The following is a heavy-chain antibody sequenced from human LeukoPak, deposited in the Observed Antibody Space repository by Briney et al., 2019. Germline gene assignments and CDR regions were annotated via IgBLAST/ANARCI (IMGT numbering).Heavy chain of an antibody. J-gene: IGHJ6*03. Sequence: PSETLSLTCTVSGGSISSYYWSWIRQPAGKGLEWIGRIYISGSTNYNPSLKSRVTMSVDTSKNQFSLKLSSVTAADTAVYYCARGVVVPAAMYYYYYMDVWGKGTTVTISS. CDR1: GGSISSYY. CDR3: ARGVVVPAAMYYYYYMDV. V-gene: IGHV4-4*07. CDR2: IYISGST. D-gene: IGHD2-2*01.